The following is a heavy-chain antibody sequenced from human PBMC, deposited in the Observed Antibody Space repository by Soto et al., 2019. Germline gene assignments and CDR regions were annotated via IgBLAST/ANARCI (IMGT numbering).Heavy chain of an antibody. CDR2: ISGSGGST. CDR3: AKDRAPYSSSWYISWDY. J-gene: IGHJ4*02. D-gene: IGHD6-13*01. V-gene: IGHV3-23*01. Sequence: EVQLLESGGGLVQPGGSLRLSCAASGFTFSSYAMSWVRQAPGKGLEWVSAISGSGGSTYYADSVKGRFTISRDNSKNTLYLHMNSLRAEDTAVSYCAKDRAPYSSSWYISWDYWGQGTLVTVSS. CDR1: GFTFSSYA.